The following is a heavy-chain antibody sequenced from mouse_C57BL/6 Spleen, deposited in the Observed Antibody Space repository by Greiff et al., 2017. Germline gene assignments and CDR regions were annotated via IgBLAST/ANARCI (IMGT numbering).Heavy chain of an antibody. Sequence: QVQLKESGAELVRPGASVTLSCKASGYTFTDYEMHWVKQTPVHGLEWIGAIDPDTGGTAYNQKFKGKAILTADKSSSTAYMELRSLTSEDSAVYYCTRLTFYAMDYWGQGTSVTVSS. J-gene: IGHJ4*01. D-gene: IGHD1-3*01. CDR1: GYTFTDYE. CDR2: IDPDTGGT. V-gene: IGHV1-15*01. CDR3: TRLTFYAMDY.